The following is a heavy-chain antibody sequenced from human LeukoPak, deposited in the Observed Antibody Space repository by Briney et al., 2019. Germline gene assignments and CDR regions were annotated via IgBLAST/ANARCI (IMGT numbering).Heavy chain of an antibody. CDR2: INHSGST. J-gene: IGHJ6*03. Sequence: SETLSLTCAIYGGSFSGYYWSWVRQPPGKGLEWIGEINHSGSTTYNPSLKSRVTISLDTSKNQFSLKLSSVTAADAAVYYCARRPVYYGSGSYYKPDYYYYYMDVWGKGTTVTISS. CDR3: ARRPVYYGSGSYYKPDYYYYYMDV. D-gene: IGHD3-10*01. V-gene: IGHV4-34*01. CDR1: GGSFSGYY.